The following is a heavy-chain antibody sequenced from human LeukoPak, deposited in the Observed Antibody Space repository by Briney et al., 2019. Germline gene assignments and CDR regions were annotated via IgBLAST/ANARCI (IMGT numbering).Heavy chain of an antibody. D-gene: IGHD6-19*01. CDR3: AREGVTVADMDV. V-gene: IGHV3-74*01. CDR1: GCTFSSYW. Sequence: GWSLRLSCAASGCTFSSYWMDWVHQAPGKGLVWVSRISSDGSSTTYADFVKGRFTISRDNAKNTLYLQMDSLRAEDTAIYYCAREGVTVADMDVWGRGTTVTVSS. J-gene: IGHJ6*03. CDR2: ISSDGSST.